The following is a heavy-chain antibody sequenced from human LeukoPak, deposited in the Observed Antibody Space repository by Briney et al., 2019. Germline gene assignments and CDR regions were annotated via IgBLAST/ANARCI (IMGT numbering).Heavy chain of an antibody. CDR2: IKSKTDAGNT. D-gene: IGHD3-16*01. Sequence: WGSLRLSCAASGVTFSNAWMSWVRQPPGKGLEWVGRIKSKTDAGNTHSAAPVKGRFTISRDDSKTPLYLQMNSLKTEDTAVYYCTTGLGEFDYWGQGTLVTVSS. CDR3: TTGLGEFDY. CDR1: GVTFSNAW. J-gene: IGHJ4*02. V-gene: IGHV3-15*01.